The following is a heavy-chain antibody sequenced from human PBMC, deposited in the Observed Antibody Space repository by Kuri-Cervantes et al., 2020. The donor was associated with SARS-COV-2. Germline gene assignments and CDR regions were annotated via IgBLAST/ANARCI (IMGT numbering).Heavy chain of an antibody. CDR2: IWYDGSNK. CDR1: GFTFSSYG. V-gene: IGHV3-33*01. CDR3: ARGQARYCSSTSCHYYYYGMDV. J-gene: IGHJ6*02. Sequence: GESLKISCAASGFTFSSYGMHWVRQAPGKGLEWVAVIWYDGSNKYYADSVKGRFTISRDNSKNTLYLQMNSLRAEDTAVYYCARGQARYCSSTSCHYYYYGMDVWGQGTTVTVSS. D-gene: IGHD2-2*01.